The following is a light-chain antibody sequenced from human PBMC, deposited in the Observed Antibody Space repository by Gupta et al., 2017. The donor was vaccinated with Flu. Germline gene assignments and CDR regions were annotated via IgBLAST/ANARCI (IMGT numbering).Light chain of an antibody. CDR3: QKYNSAPAA. V-gene: IGKV1-27*01. CDR2: AAS. CDR1: QDISNY. J-gene: IGKJ3*01. Sequence: DIQMTQSPSPLSALVGARVTNTGRASQDISNYLAWYQQKPGKVPNLLIYAASTLQSGVPSRFSGSGSGTDFTLTISSLQPEDVATYYCQKYNSAPAAFGPGTKVDIK.